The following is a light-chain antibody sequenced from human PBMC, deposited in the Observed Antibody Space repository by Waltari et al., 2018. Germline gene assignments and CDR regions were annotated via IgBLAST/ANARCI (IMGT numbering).Light chain of an antibody. CDR1: NIGSKT. CDR2: YDS. Sequence: SYVLTQPPSVSVAPGETAQITCEGNNIGSKTVQWYQQKPGQAPVLVIYYDSGRPSGIPERFSGSNSGNTATLTISRVEAGDEADYYRQVWESRSDPFFGGGTKLTVL. J-gene: IGLJ2*01. CDR3: QVWESRSDPF. V-gene: IGLV3-21*01.